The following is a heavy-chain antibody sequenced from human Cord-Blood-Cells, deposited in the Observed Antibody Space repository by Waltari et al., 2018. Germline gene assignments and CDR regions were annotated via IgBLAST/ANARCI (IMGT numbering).Heavy chain of an antibody. Sequence: QVQLQQWGAGLLKPSETLSLTCAVYGGSFSGYYWSWIRQPPGKGLGWIGEINHSGSTNYNPSLKSRVTISVDTSKNQFSLKLSSVTAADTAVYYCARGGGIAAAGEDNWYFDLWGRGTLVTVSS. V-gene: IGHV4-34*01. CDR2: INHSGST. D-gene: IGHD6-13*01. CDR3: ARGGGIAAAGEDNWYFDL. CDR1: GGSFSGYY. J-gene: IGHJ2*01.